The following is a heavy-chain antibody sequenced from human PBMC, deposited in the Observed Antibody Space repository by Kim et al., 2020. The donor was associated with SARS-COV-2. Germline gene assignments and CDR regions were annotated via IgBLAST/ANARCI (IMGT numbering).Heavy chain of an antibody. CDR3: AKGGVPAAMGHDY. J-gene: IGHJ4*02. Sequence: SADSVEGRFTISRDNSKNTLYLQMNSLRAEDTAVYYCAKGGVPAAMGHDYWGQGTLVTVSS. D-gene: IGHD2-2*01. V-gene: IGHV3-23*01.